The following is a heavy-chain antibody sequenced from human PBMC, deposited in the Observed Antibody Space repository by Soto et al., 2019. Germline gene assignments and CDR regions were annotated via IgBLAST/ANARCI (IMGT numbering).Heavy chain of an antibody. CDR2: INAGNGNT. Sequence: QVQLVQSGAEVKKPGASVKVSCKASGYTFTSYAMHWVRQAPGQRLEWMGWINAGNGNTKYSQKFQGRVTITSDTSASTAYMELSSLRSEDTAVYYCASRGSSSWYFDYWGQGTLVTVSS. CDR3: ASRGSSSWYFDY. J-gene: IGHJ4*02. V-gene: IGHV1-3*01. D-gene: IGHD6-13*01. CDR1: GYTFTSYA.